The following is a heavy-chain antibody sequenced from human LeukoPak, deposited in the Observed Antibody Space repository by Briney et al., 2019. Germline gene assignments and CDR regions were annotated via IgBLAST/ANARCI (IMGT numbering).Heavy chain of an antibody. CDR3: ARPAYSSSWYGGALDI. CDR1: GGSISSYY. Sequence: SETLSLTCTVSGGSISSYYWSWIRQPPGKGLEWIGYIYYSGSTNYNPSLKSRVTISVDTSRNQFSPRLNSVTAADTAIYYCARPAYSSSWYGGALDIWGQGQWSPSLQ. D-gene: IGHD6-13*01. V-gene: IGHV4-59*08. CDR2: IYYSGST. J-gene: IGHJ3*02.